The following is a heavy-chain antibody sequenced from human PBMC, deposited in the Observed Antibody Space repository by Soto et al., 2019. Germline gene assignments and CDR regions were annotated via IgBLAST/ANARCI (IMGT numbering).Heavy chain of an antibody. Sequence: GGSLRLSCTAPRSTFGSYWMHWVRQAPGKGLVWVSDINVDGTETWYADPVKGRFTISRDNDKKTLYLHMTGLRVDDTGVYYCARDKEVLLTNYGMAVWGQGTTVTVSS. CDR3: ARDKEVLLTNYGMAV. V-gene: IGHV3-74*01. J-gene: IGHJ6*02. CDR1: RSTFGSYW. CDR2: INVDGTET.